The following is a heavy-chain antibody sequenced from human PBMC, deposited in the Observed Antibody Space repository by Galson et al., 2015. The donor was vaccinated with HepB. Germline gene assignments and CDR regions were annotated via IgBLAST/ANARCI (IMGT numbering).Heavy chain of an antibody. CDR1: GYTFTGYY. CDR2: INPNSGGT. V-gene: IGHV1-2*04. CDR3: ARVSYYDPSLFDY. Sequence: SVKVSCKASGYTFTGYYMHWVRQAPGQGLEWMGWINPNSGGTNYAQKFQGWVTMTRDTSISTAYMELSRLRSDDTAVYYCARVSYYDPSLFDYWGQGTLVTVSS. J-gene: IGHJ4*02. D-gene: IGHD1-26*01.